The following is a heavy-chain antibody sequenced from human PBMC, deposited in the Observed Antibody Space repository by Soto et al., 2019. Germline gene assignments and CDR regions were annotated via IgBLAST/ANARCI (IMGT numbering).Heavy chain of an antibody. D-gene: IGHD3-10*01. J-gene: IGHJ4*02. CDR1: GFTVNNSY. Sequence: EVQLVESGGGLVQPGGSLRLSCAVSGFTVNNSYMSWVRQAPGKGLEWVSVIYSGGNTDYAESVRGRFTVSRDTSKNTLYLQMNCLTAEDTAIYYCTRDSRYYGAGRGVLDYWGQGTAVTVSS. CDR2: IYSGGNT. V-gene: IGHV3-66*01. CDR3: TRDSRYYGAGRGVLDY.